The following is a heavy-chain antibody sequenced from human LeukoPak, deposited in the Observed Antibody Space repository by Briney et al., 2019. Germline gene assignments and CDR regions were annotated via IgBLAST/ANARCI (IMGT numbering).Heavy chain of an antibody. CDR3: ARDCSSTSCADAFDI. CDR2: ISSSSSTI. V-gene: IGHV3-48*01. D-gene: IGHD2-2*01. J-gene: IGHJ3*02. CDR1: GFTFSSYS. Sequence: PGGSLRLSCAASGFTFSSYSMNWVRQAPGKGLEWVSYISSSSSTIYYADSVKGRFTISRDNAKNSLYLQMNSLRAEDTAVYYCARDCSSTSCADAFDIWGQGTMVTVSS.